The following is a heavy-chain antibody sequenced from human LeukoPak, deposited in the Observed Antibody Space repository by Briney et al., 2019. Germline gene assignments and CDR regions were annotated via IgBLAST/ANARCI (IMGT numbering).Heavy chain of an antibody. CDR2: ISSSGSTI. CDR1: GFTFSSYE. CDR3: ARVGDCSSTSCYFYFDY. D-gene: IGHD2-2*01. J-gene: IGHJ4*02. V-gene: IGHV3-48*03. Sequence: GGSLRLSCAASGFTFSSYEMNWVRQAPGKGLEWVSYISSSGSTIYYADSVKGRFTISRDNAKNSLYLQMNSLRAEDTAVYYCARVGDCSSTSCYFYFDYRGQGTLVTVSS.